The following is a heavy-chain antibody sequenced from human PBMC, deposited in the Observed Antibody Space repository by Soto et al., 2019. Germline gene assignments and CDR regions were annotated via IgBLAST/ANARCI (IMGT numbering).Heavy chain of an antibody. V-gene: IGHV3-48*02. Sequence: EVQLVESGGGLVQPGGSLRHSCAASGFTFSSYSMNLVRQAPGKGLEWVSYISSSSRTIYYEDSVKGRFTISRDNAKNSLYLQMNSLRDEDTAVYYCASNYDPQGAYYYYGMDVWGQGTTVTVSS. CDR2: ISSSSRTI. D-gene: IGHD4-4*01. CDR1: GFTFSSYS. J-gene: IGHJ6*02. CDR3: ASNYDPQGAYYYYGMDV.